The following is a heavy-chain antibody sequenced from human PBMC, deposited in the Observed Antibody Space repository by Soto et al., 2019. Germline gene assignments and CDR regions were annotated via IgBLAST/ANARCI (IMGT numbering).Heavy chain of an antibody. D-gene: IGHD5-12*01. Sequence: SETLSLTCTVSGGSISSYYWSWIRQPPGKGLEWIGYIYYSGSTNYNPSLKSRVTISVDTSKNQSSLKLSSVTAADTAVYYCARAGYNIDYWGQGTLVTVSS. J-gene: IGHJ4*02. V-gene: IGHV4-59*01. CDR3: ARAGYNIDY. CDR2: IYYSGST. CDR1: GGSISSYY.